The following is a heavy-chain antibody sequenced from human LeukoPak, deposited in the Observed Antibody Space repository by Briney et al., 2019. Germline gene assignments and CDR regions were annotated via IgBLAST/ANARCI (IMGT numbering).Heavy chain of an antibody. CDR2: ISAYNGNT. Sequence: GASVKVSCKASGYTFTSYGISWVRQAPGQGLEWMGWISAYNGNTNYAQKLQGRVTMTTDTSTSTAYMELRSLRSDDTAVYYCARDGLRTYYYDSSGSYGMDGWGQGTTVTVS. CDR1: GYTFTSYG. J-gene: IGHJ6*02. CDR3: ARDGLRTYYYDSSGSYGMDG. D-gene: IGHD3-22*01. V-gene: IGHV1-18*01.